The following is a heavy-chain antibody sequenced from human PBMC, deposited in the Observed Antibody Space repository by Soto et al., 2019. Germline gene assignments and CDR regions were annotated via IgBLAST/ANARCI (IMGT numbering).Heavy chain of an antibody. Sequence: PGGSLRLSCAASGFTFSSYAMSWVRQAPGKGLEWVSAISGSGGSTYYADSVKGRFTISRDNSKNTLYLQMNSLRAEDTAVYYFAKDRAGYSSRVGLSAFDIWGQGTMVTVSS. CDR3: AKDRAGYSSRVGLSAFDI. V-gene: IGHV3-23*01. D-gene: IGHD6-13*01. J-gene: IGHJ3*02. CDR2: ISGSGGST. CDR1: GFTFSSYA.